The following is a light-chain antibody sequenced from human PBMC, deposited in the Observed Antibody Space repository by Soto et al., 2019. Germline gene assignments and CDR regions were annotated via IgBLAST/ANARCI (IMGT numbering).Light chain of an antibody. Sequence: DIQLTHCPSVRSASALGRIPSTCLASQGISSYLAWDQQKPGKAPKLLIYAASTLQSGVPSRFSGSGSGTEFTITISSLQTEDLETYYCKKLNSYHVTCGKGTRRAIK. V-gene: IGKV1-9*01. J-gene: IGKJ5*01. CDR3: KKLNSYHVT. CDR1: QGISSY. CDR2: AAS.